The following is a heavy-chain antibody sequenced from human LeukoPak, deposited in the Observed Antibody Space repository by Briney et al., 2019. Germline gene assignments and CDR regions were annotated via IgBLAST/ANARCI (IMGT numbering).Heavy chain of an antibody. CDR3: SRAEYSTGWSDY. CDR2: ISAYNGNT. CDR1: GGTFCSYA. J-gene: IGHJ4*02. Sequence: ASVKVSCKAYGGTFCSYAISWVRQAPGQGLEWMGWISAYNGNTNYAQKLQGRVTMTTDTSTSTAYMELRSLRSDDTAVYYCSRAEYSTGWSDYWGQGTLVTVSS. V-gene: IGHV1-18*01. D-gene: IGHD6-19*01.